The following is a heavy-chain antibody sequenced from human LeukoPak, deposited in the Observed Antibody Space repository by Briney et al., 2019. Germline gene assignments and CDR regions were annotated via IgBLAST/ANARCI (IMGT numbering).Heavy chain of an antibody. Sequence: GGSLRLSCAASGFTFRTYSMHWVRQAPGKGLEWVSYISSTSSLIFYADSVKGRFTISRDNTKNSLYLQMNSLRVEDTAVYYCANRPGYSSSWYAESWGQGTLVTVSS. V-gene: IGHV3-48*04. CDR3: ANRPGYSSSWYAES. CDR2: ISSTSSLI. CDR1: GFTFRTYS. D-gene: IGHD6-13*01. J-gene: IGHJ4*02.